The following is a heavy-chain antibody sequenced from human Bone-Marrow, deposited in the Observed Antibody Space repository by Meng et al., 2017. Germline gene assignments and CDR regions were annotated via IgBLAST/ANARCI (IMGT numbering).Heavy chain of an antibody. Sequence: ASVKVSCKASGYTFTSYAMHWVRQAPGQRLEWMGWINAGNGNTKYSQKFQGRVTITRDTSASTAYMELSSLRSEDTTVYYCARVFQRPPPKRYFDWSPTFDYWGQGTLVTVSS. CDR3: ARVFQRPPPKRYFDWSPTFDY. V-gene: IGHV1-3*01. CDR2: INAGNGNT. D-gene: IGHD3-9*01. CDR1: GYTFTSYA. J-gene: IGHJ4*02.